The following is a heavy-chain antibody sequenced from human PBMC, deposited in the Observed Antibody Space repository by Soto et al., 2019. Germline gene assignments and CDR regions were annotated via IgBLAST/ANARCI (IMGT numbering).Heavy chain of an antibody. CDR2: INHSGST. CDR3: ARGPRTMIVVAPGYYGMGV. Sequence: PSETLSLTCAVYGGSFSGYYWSWIRQPPGKGLEWIGEINHSGSTNYNPSLKSRVTISVDTSKNQFSLKLSSVTAADTAVYYCARGPRTMIVVAPGYYGMGVWGQGTTVTVSS. CDR1: GGSFSGYY. V-gene: IGHV4-34*01. D-gene: IGHD3-22*01. J-gene: IGHJ6*02.